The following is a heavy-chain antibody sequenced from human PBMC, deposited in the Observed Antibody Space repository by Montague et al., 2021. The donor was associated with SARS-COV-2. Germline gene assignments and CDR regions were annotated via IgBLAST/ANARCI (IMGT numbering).Heavy chain of an antibody. V-gene: IGHV4-34*01. CDR2: INHSGST. D-gene: IGHD2-2*01. CDR3: TREGYQVLWSDYYYYGMDV. Sequence: EPLSLTCAVYGGSFSGYYWSWIRQPPGKGLEWIGEINHSGSTNYNPSLKSRVTISVDTSKNQFSLKLSSVTAADTAVYYCTREGYQVLWSDYYYYGMDVWGQGTTVTVSS. J-gene: IGHJ6*02. CDR1: GGSFSGYY.